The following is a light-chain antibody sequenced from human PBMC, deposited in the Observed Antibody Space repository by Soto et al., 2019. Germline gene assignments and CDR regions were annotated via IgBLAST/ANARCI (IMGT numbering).Light chain of an antibody. V-gene: IGLV1-40*01. J-gene: IGLJ1*01. CDR1: SSNIGAGYE. CDR2: ENN. CDR3: QSYDSSLSGYV. Sequence: QSVLTQPPSVSVAPGQRVTISCTGSSSNIGAGYEAHWYQQGPGTAPKLLIYENNNRPSGVPDRFSGSKSGTSASLAITGRQAEDEAEYYCQSYDSSLSGYVFGAGTKLTVL.